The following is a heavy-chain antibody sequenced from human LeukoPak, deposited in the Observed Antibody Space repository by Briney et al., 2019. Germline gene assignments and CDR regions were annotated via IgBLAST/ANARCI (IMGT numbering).Heavy chain of an antibody. V-gene: IGHV3-33*01. D-gene: IGHD3-10*01. CDR3: ARELFGSGSCPDG. J-gene: IGHJ4*02. CDR1: GFTFSSYG. CDR2: IWYDGSNK. Sequence: GRSLRLSCAASGFTFSSYGMHWFRQAPGKGLEWVAVIWYDGSNKYYAESVKGRITISRDNSKNTVYLQMNSLRAEDTAVYYCARELFGSGSCPDGWGQGTLVTVSS.